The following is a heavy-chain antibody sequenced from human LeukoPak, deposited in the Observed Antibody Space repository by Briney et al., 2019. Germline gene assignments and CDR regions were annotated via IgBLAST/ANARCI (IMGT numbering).Heavy chain of an antibody. CDR2: ISHDESTK. CDR1: GFIFSGYG. D-gene: IGHD3-10*01. Sequence: GGSLRLSCAASGFIFSGYGMHWVRQAPGKGLEWVALISHDESTKHYADSVKGRFTISRDNSKNTLYLQMNNLRVEDTAVYYWAKDQIVISFGEVSKHWGQGTLFTVS. V-gene: IGHV3-30*18. J-gene: IGHJ1*01. CDR3: AKDQIVISFGEVSKH.